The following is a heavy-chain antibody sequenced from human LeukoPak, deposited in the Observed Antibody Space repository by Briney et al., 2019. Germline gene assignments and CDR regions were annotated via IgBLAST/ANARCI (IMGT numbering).Heavy chain of an antibody. V-gene: IGHV3-43*02. D-gene: IGHD7-27*01. CDR2: ISGDEITT. CDR3: AKGTRKSWGPYGMDV. Sequence: GGSLRLSCAASGFTFDDYAMHWVRQAPGKGLEWVSLISGDEITTYYADSVQGRFTISRDNSKNSLYLQMNSLRTEDTALYYCAKGTRKSWGPYGMDVWGQGTTVTVS. J-gene: IGHJ6*02. CDR1: GFTFDDYA.